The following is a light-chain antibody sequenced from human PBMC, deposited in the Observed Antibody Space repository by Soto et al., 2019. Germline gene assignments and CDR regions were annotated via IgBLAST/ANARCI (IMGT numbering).Light chain of an antibody. CDR2: EGT. V-gene: IGLV2-23*01. Sequence: QSALTQPASVSGSPGQSITVSCTGTSSGVGSSNLVSWYQQHPGKAPKLMIYEGTERPSGVSNRFSGSKSGNTASLTISGLQAVDEADYYCCSYAGSSTFVFGTGTKVTVL. J-gene: IGLJ1*01. CDR1: SSGVGSSNL. CDR3: CSYAGSSTFV.